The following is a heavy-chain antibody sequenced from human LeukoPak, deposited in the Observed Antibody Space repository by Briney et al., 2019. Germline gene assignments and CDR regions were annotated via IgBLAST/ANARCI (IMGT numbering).Heavy chain of an antibody. Sequence: GGSLRPSCAASGFTFSSYSMNWVRQAPGKGLEWVSSISSSSSYIYYADSVKGRFTISRDNAKNSLYLQMNSLRAEDTAVYYCARDPSTYYDSSGYYWGQGTLVTVSS. D-gene: IGHD3-22*01. CDR1: GFTFSSYS. V-gene: IGHV3-21*01. CDR2: ISSSSSYI. CDR3: ARDPSTYYDSSGYY. J-gene: IGHJ4*02.